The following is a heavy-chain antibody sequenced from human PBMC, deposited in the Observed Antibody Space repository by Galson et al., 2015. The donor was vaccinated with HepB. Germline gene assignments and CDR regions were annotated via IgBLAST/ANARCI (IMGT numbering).Heavy chain of an antibody. CDR3: ARGRLELDGWDGYDY. CDR2: INPSGGST. CDR1: GYTFTSYY. Sequence: SCKASGYTFTSYYMHWVRQAPGQGLEWMGIINPSGGSTSYAQKFQGRVTMTRDTSTSTVYMELSSLRSEDTAVYYCARGRLELDGWDGYDYWGQGTLVTVSS. D-gene: IGHD1-1*01. V-gene: IGHV1-46*01. J-gene: IGHJ4*02.